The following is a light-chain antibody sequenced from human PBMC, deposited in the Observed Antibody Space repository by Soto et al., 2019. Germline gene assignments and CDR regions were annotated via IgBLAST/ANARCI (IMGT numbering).Light chain of an antibody. Sequence: ELMLTQSPGTLSLSPGERATLSCRASQSVSSNLAWYQQKPGQAPRLLIYGASTRATGIPARFSGSGSGTDFTLTISSLEPEDFAAYYCQQRSNWPPSITFGQGTRLEIK. CDR2: GAS. CDR1: QSVSSN. J-gene: IGKJ5*01. CDR3: QQRSNWPPSIT. V-gene: IGKV3-11*01.